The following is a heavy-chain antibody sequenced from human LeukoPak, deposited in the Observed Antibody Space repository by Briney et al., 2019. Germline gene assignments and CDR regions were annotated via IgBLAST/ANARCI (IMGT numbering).Heavy chain of an antibody. CDR3: ARSPVPAATNWFDP. CDR1: GGSFSGYY. J-gene: IGHJ5*02. Sequence: SETLSLTCAVYGGSFSGYYWSWIRQPPGKGLEWIGEINHSGSTSYNPSLKSRVTISVDTSKNQFSLKLSSVTAADTAVYYCARSPVPAATNWFDPWGQGTLVTVSS. D-gene: IGHD2-2*01. V-gene: IGHV4-34*01. CDR2: INHSGST.